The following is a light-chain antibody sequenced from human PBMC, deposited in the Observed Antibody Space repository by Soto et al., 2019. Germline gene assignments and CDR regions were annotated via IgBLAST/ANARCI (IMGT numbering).Light chain of an antibody. V-gene: IGKV3D-20*01. CDR3: QQYGSSPLT. CDR2: DAS. J-gene: IGKJ4*01. Sequence: EIILTQSPDTLSLSPGERATLSCGASQSLSSSYLAWYQQKPGLAPRLLIYDASSRATGIPDRFSGSGSGTDFTLTISRLEPEDFAVYYCQQYGSSPLTFGGGTKVDI. CDR1: QSLSSSY.